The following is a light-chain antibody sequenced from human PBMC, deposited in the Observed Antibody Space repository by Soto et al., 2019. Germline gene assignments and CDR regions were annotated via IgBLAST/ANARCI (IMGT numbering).Light chain of an antibody. CDR3: QQCDNLPYT. Sequence: DVLMTQSPSSLSASVGDRVTITCQASQEINNYLNWYQQKPGKAPKLLIYDASNLETGVPLRFSGSGSGTEFTFTISSLQPEDVATYYCQQCDNLPYTFGQGTKLEMK. V-gene: IGKV1-33*01. CDR2: DAS. CDR1: QEINNY. J-gene: IGKJ2*01.